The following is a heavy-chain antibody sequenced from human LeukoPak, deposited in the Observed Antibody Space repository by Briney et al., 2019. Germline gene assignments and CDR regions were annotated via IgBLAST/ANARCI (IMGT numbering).Heavy chain of an antibody. D-gene: IGHD3-3*01. CDR2: IYYSGST. Sequence: SETLSLTCTASGGSISSYYWSWIRQPPGKGLEWIGYIYYSGSTKYKPSLKSRVTISVDTSKNQFSLKLSSVTAADTAVYYCARGRFLDAFDIWGQGTMVTVSS. J-gene: IGHJ3*02. CDR3: ARGRFLDAFDI. CDR1: GGSISSYY. V-gene: IGHV4-59*01.